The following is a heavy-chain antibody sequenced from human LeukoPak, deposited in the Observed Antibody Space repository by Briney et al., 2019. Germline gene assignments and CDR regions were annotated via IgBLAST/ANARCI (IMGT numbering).Heavy chain of an antibody. CDR3: ARADIVVVPADPFDY. J-gene: IGHJ4*02. Sequence: PGGSLRLSCAASGFTFSDYYMSWIRQAPGKGLEWVSYISSSGSTIYYADSVKGRFTISRDNAKNSLYLQMNSLRAEDTAVYYCARADIVVVPADPFDYWGQGTLVTVSS. V-gene: IGHV3-11*04. CDR1: GFTFSDYY. D-gene: IGHD2-15*01. CDR2: ISSSGSTI.